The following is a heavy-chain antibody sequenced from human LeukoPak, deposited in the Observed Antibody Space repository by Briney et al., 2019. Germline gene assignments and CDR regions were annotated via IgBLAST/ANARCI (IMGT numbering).Heavy chain of an antibody. D-gene: IGHD1-26*01. J-gene: IGHJ4*02. CDR1: GGTFTSYA. CDR2: INTNTGNP. Sequence: ALVKVSCKASGGTFTSYAMNWVRQAPGQGLEWMGWINTNTGNPTYAQGFTGRFVFSLDTSVSTAYLQISSLKAEDTAVYYCARGKLEWELGDRSFDYWGQGTLVTVSS. CDR3: ARGKLEWELGDRSFDY. V-gene: IGHV7-4-1*02.